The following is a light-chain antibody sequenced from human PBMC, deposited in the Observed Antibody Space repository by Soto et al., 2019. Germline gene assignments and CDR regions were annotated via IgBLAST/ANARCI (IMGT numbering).Light chain of an antibody. CDR2: EVD. Sequence: QSALTQPDSVSGSPGQSITISCTGTSSDVGGFNSVSWYQQHPGKAPKLMIYEVDNRPAGFSDRFSGSKSGNTASLTISGLQAEDETDYYCNSYTSSDTLVVFGGGTKRTVL. CDR1: SSDVGGFNS. V-gene: IGLV2-14*01. CDR3: NSYTSSDTLVV. J-gene: IGLJ2*01.